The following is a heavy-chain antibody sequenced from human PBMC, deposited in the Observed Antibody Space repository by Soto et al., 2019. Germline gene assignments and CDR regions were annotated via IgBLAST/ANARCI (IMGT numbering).Heavy chain of an antibody. CDR3: ARDKGAYCGGDCYSTWFDP. Sequence: QVQLVQSGAEVKKPGASVKVSCKASGYTFTSYGISWVRQAPGQGLEWMGWSSGYNGITNYAQKLQGKVTMTTDTSTSTAYMELRSLRSDDTAVYYCARDKGAYCGGDCYSTWFDPWGQGTLVTVSS. CDR1: GYTFTSYG. D-gene: IGHD2-21*02. V-gene: IGHV1-18*01. CDR2: SSGYNGIT. J-gene: IGHJ5*02.